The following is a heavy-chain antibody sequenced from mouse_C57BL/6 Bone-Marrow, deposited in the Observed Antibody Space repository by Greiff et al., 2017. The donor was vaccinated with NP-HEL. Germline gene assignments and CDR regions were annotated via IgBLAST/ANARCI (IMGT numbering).Heavy chain of an antibody. D-gene: IGHD1-1*01. CDR2: IWWDDDK. CDR3: ARMEAIYYYSSSYVRFAY. CDR1: GFSLSTFGMG. Sequence: QVQLQQSGPGILQPSQTLSLTCSFSGFSLSTFGMGVGWIRQPSGMGLEWLAHIWWDDDKYYNPALRSRLTISKDTSKNQVFLKIANVDTADTATYYCARMEAIYYYSSSYVRFAYWGQGTLVTVSA. J-gene: IGHJ3*01. V-gene: IGHV8-8*01.